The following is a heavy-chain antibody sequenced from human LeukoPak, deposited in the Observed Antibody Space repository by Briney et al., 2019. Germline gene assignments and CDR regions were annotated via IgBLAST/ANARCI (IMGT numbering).Heavy chain of an antibody. Sequence: PSETLSLTCTVSGGSISSYYWSWIRQPPGKGLEWIGYIYYSGSTSYNPSLKSRVTISVDTSKNQFSLKMTSVTAADTAVYYCAVYIWGTYRHSAYWGQGTLVTVSS. V-gene: IGHV4-59*06. CDR1: GGSISSYY. CDR2: IYYSGST. J-gene: IGHJ4*02. D-gene: IGHD3-16*02. CDR3: AVYIWGTYRHSAY.